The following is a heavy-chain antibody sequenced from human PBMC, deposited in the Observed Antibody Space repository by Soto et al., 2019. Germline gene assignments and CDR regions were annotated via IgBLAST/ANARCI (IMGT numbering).Heavy chain of an antibody. J-gene: IGHJ6*02. V-gene: IGHV3-43*01. Sequence: EVQLVESGGVVVQPGGSLRLSCAASGFTFDDYTMHWVRQAPGKGLEWVSLISWDGGSTYYADSGKGRFTISRDNSKNYLYLQMNSLRTEDTALYYCAKGKRDSIMTLYPDYYGMDVWGQGTTVTVSS. CDR1: GFTFDDYT. CDR2: ISWDGGST. CDR3: AKGKRDSIMTLYPDYYGMDV. D-gene: IGHD2-15*01.